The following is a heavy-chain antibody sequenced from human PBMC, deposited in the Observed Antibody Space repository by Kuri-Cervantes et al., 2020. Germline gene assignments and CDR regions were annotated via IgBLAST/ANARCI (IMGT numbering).Heavy chain of an antibody. CDR3: ASGPDTEYFHH. CDR1: GYTFTGYY. Sequence: SVKVSCKASGYTFTGYYMHWVRQAPGQGLEWMGGIIPIFGTANYAQKFQGRVTITTDESTSTAYMELSSLRSEDTAVYYCASGPDTEYFHHWGLGTLVTVSS. V-gene: IGHV1-69*05. J-gene: IGHJ1*01. CDR2: IIPIFGTA.